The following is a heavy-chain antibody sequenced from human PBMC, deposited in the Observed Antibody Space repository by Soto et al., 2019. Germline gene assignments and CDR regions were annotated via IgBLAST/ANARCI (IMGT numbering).Heavy chain of an antibody. V-gene: IGHV4-30-2*01. D-gene: IGHD4-17*01. CDR3: ARVVPAQRFFES. Sequence: SETLSLTCSVSGGSIINDNYSWSWVRQPPGKGLEWVGYIYHSGTTYYNPSLSSRVTISVDGASNQFSLQLTSVMAADTAVYYCARVVPAQRFFESWGPGILVTVSS. CDR1: GGSIINDNYS. CDR2: IYHSGTT. J-gene: IGHJ4*02.